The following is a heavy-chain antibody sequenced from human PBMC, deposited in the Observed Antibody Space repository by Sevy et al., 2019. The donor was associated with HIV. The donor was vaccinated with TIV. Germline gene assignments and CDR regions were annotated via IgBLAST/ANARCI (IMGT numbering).Heavy chain of an antibody. CDR3: TAGVGTSDCDY. CDR2: IKRKTDGGTR. J-gene: IGHJ4*02. V-gene: IGHV3-15*01. CDR1: GFSFTNAW. D-gene: IGHD1-26*01. Sequence: GGSLRLSCAASGFSFTNAWMSWVRQAPGKGLEWVGRIKRKTDGGTRDFADPGKGRFAISRDDSKSTFYLQMDSLKTEDTGVYYSTAGVGTSDCDYWGQGILVTVSS.